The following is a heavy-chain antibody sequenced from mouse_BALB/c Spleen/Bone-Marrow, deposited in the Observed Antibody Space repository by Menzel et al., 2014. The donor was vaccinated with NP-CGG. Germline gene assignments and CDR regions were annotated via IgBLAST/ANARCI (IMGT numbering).Heavy chain of an antibody. D-gene: IGHD2-2*01. Sequence: EVKLVESGGGLVQPGGSRKLSCAASGFTFSSFGMHWVRQAPEKGLEWVAYISSGSSTIYYADTVKGRFTISGDNPKNTLFLQMTSLRSEDTAMYYCARYGYYDAMDYWGQGTSVTVSS. CDR3: ARYGYYDAMDY. CDR1: GFTFSSFG. V-gene: IGHV5-17*02. J-gene: IGHJ4*01. CDR2: ISSGSSTI.